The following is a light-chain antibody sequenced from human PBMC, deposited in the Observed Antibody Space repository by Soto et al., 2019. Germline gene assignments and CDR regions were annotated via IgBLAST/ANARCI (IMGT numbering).Light chain of an antibody. V-gene: IGKV3-15*01. Sequence: EVVMTQSPATLSVSPGERATLSCRASQTVHRNLAWYQQKPGQAPSLLISYASTRPTGIPARFSGSGSGTEFTLTISSLQSEDSGVYYCQHYSNWPPTFGPGTKVEIK. CDR2: YAS. CDR3: QHYSNWPPT. CDR1: QTVHRN. J-gene: IGKJ3*01.